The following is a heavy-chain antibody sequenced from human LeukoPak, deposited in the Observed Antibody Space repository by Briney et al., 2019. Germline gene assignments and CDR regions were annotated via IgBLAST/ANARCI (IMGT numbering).Heavy chain of an antibody. CDR3: ASLEMATDY. V-gene: IGHV5-10-1*01. D-gene: IGHD5-24*01. Sequence: GESLRISGKGSAYSFTRYWISWGRQMPGKGLEWMGRIDPSDSYTNYSPSFQGRVTISADKSISTAYLQWASLKASDTAMYYCASLEMATDYWGQGTLVTVSS. CDR2: IDPSDSYT. J-gene: IGHJ4*02. CDR1: AYSFTRYW.